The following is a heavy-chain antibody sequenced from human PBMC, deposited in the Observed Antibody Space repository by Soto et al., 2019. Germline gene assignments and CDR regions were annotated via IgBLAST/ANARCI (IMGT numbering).Heavy chain of an antibody. CDR3: ARDLVPAAISFYGMDV. J-gene: IGHJ6*02. D-gene: IGHD2-2*01. CDR1: GYTFTDYY. Sequence: ASVKVSCKASGYTFTDYYTHWVRQAPGQGLEWMGWINPNSGATNYAQKFQGRVTMTRDTSISTAYMELSRLRSDDTAVYYCARDLVPAAISFYGMDVWGQGTTVTVSS. V-gene: IGHV1-2*02. CDR2: INPNSGAT.